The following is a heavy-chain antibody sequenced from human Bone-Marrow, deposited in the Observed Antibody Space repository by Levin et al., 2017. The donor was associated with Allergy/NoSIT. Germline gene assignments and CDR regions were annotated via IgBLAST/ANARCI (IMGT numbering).Heavy chain of an antibody. CDR2: IRGKAFRETT. J-gene: IGHJ5*02. Sequence: GGSLRLSCLASGFTFGDSPMTWIRQTPGKALEWVGFIRGKAFRETTEYAASLRGRVTISRDDSKSVLYLQLNSLKTDDTGVYYCTRGGYDFWSGFFDPWGQGTLVTVSS. CDR1: GFTFGDSP. V-gene: IGHV3-49*03. CDR3: TRGGYDFWSGFFDP. D-gene: IGHD3-3*01.